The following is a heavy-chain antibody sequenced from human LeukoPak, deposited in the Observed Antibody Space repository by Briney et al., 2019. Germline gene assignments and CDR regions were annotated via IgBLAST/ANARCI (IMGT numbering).Heavy chain of an antibody. CDR3: ARVSDSGSQAYFYYMDV. CDR1: GDSVSSNSAA. D-gene: IGHD3-10*01. Sequence: SQTLSLTCAISGDSVSSNSAAWNWIRQSPSRGLEWLGRTYYRSKWYNDYAVSVKSRITINPDTSKNQFSLQLNSVTPEDTAVYYCARVSDSGSQAYFYYMDVWGKGTTVTISS. V-gene: IGHV6-1*01. CDR2: TYYRSKWYN. J-gene: IGHJ6*03.